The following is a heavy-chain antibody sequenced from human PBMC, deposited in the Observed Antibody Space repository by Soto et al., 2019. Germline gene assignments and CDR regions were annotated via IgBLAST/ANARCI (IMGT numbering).Heavy chain of an antibody. CDR3: GRYTTSLAGFDY. V-gene: IGHV3-21*06. Sequence: EVQLVESGGGLVKPGGSLRLSCAASGFTFSAFAMSWVRQAPGKGLEWVSSISISGSYMYYADSVKGRFTTSRDNAKNSLCLQMNSLRAADTAVYYCGRYTTSLAGFDYWGQGTLVTASS. CDR1: GFTFSAFA. CDR2: ISISGSYM. D-gene: IGHD6-6*01. J-gene: IGHJ4*02.